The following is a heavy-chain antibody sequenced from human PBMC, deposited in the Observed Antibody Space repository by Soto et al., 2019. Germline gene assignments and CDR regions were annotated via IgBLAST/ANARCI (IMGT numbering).Heavy chain of an antibody. Sequence: GGSLRLSCAASGFTFSSYSMNWVRQAPGKGLEWVSYISSSSSTIYYADSVKGRFTISRDNAKNSLYLQMNSLRAEDTAVYYCARENTIYDYIWGSYRSVNYFDYWGQGTLVTVSS. CDR1: GFTFSSYS. CDR3: ARENTIYDYIWGSYRSVNYFDY. J-gene: IGHJ4*02. V-gene: IGHV3-48*01. CDR2: ISSSSSTI. D-gene: IGHD3-16*02.